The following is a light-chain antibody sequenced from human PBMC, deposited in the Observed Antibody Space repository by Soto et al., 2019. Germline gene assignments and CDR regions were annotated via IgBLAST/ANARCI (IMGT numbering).Light chain of an antibody. V-gene: IGKV3-20*01. J-gene: IGKJ1*01. CDR1: QSVSSNY. CDR3: QQYGGSPRT. CDR2: GAS. Sequence: EIVLTQSPGTLSLSPGERATLSCRASQSVSSNYLAWYQQKSGQAPRLLIYGASSRATGIPDRFSGSGSGTDFTLTISSLEPEDFAVYYCQQYGGSPRTFSQWTRVEIK.